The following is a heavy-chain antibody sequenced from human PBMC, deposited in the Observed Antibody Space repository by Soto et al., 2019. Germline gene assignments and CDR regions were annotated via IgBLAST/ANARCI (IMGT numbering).Heavy chain of an antibody. Sequence: EVQLVESGGGLVQPGRSLRLSCAASGFTFDDYAMHWVRQAPGKGLEWVSGISWNSGSIGYADSVKGRFTISRDNDKNPLYLQMNSLRDQHTALYYFAEDLSGDRDAFDSWGQGTMVTVSS. CDR1: GFTFDDYA. D-gene: IGHD7-27*01. V-gene: IGHV3-9*01. J-gene: IGHJ3*02. CDR3: AEDLSGDRDAFDS. CDR2: ISWNSGSI.